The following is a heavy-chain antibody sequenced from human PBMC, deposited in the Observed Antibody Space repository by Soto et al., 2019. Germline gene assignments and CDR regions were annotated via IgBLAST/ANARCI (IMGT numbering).Heavy chain of an antibody. J-gene: IGHJ6*02. Sequence: QVQLQESGPGLVKPSQTLSLTCTVSGGSISSDDYYWSWIRQPPGKGLEWIAYISYTGSTYYNPSLKSRVIISVDTPKSQFSLKVSSVTASDTAVYYCARVSRKQVDYYFGMDVWGQGTAVTVSS. CDR3: ARVSRKQVDYYFGMDV. CDR2: ISYTGST. V-gene: IGHV4-30-4*01. CDR1: GGSISSDDYY.